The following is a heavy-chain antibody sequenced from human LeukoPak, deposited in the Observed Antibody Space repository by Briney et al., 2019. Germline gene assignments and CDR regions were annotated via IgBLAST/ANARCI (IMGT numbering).Heavy chain of an antibody. Sequence: SETLSLTCTVSGGSISSSSYYWGWIRQPPGKGLEWIGSIYYSGSTYYNPSLKSRVTISVDTSKNQFSLKLSTVTAADTAVYYCARVGDGPDYYDSSGYLFDYWGQGTLVTVSS. CDR2: IYYSGST. J-gene: IGHJ4*02. CDR1: GGSISSSSYY. V-gene: IGHV4-39*07. CDR3: ARVGDGPDYYDSSGYLFDY. D-gene: IGHD3-22*01.